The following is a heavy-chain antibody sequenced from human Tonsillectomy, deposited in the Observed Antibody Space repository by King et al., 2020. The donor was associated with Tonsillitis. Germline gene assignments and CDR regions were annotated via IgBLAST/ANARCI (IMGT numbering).Heavy chain of an antibody. V-gene: IGHV4-34*01. J-gene: IGHJ4*02. D-gene: IGHD2-21*02. Sequence: VQLQQWGAGLLKPSETLSLTCVVYGGSFSGYYWSWLRQPPGKGLEWIGEINQSGSTNYNPSLKSRVTISVDTSKMQFSLKLTSVTAADTAVYYCARGVAAVATNFDYWGQGTLVTVSS. CDR2: INQSGST. CDR3: ARGVAAVATNFDY. CDR1: GGSFSGYY.